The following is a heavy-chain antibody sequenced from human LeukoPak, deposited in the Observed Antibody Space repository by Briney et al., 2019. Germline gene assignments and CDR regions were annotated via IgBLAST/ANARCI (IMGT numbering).Heavy chain of an antibody. CDR3: ARLVGAVPYSDS. J-gene: IGHJ4*02. Sequence: PGGSLRLSCAASGVTLSVDFMRWGRQAPGKGLVWVSRIDGDGSGTSYADSVKGRFTISRANAKSTLYLQMNSLRVENTYVYYCARLVGAVPYSDSWGQGTLVTVSP. D-gene: IGHD4/OR15-4a*01. CDR2: IDGDGSGT. CDR1: GVTLSVDF. V-gene: IGHV3-74*01.